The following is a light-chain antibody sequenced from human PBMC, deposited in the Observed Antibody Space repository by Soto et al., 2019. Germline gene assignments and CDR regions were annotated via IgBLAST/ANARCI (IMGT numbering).Light chain of an antibody. V-gene: IGLV2-23*02. J-gene: IGLJ1*01. Sequence: QSALTQPASVSGSPGQSITISCTGASSDVGNYNLVSWYQQHPVKAPKLMIYEVSKRPSGVSSRFSGSKSGNTASLTISGLQAEDEADYYCCSYAGTSTYVFGTGTKLTVL. CDR1: SSDVGNYNL. CDR3: CSYAGTSTYV. CDR2: EVS.